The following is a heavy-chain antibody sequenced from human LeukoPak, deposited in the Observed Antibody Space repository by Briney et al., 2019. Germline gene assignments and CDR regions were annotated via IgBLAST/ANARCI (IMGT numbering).Heavy chain of an antibody. Sequence: TLSLTCSASGGSVTSGSYYWSWIRQPAGQGLEWIARISTSGSTNYNPSLTSRVTMSLDTSKNQFSLKLNSLTAADTAVYYCARGAALAIDYWGQGALVTVSS. V-gene: IGHV4-61*02. CDR3: ARGAALAIDY. D-gene: IGHD2-15*01. CDR1: GGSVTSGSYY. CDR2: ISTSGST. J-gene: IGHJ4*02.